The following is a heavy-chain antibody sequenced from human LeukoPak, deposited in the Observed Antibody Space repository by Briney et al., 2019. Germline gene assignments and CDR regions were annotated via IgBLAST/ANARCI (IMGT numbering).Heavy chain of an antibody. D-gene: IGHD3-16*01. CDR3: ARVIGSYGDSAY. Sequence: PGGSLRLSCAASGFTFSSYSMNWVRQAPGKGLEWLSYISSTSSAIYYADSLKGRFTISRDNVKNSLYLQMSSLRAEDTAVYYCARVIGSYGDSAYWGQGTLVTVSS. J-gene: IGHJ4*02. CDR2: ISSTSSAI. CDR1: GFTFSSYS. V-gene: IGHV3-48*04.